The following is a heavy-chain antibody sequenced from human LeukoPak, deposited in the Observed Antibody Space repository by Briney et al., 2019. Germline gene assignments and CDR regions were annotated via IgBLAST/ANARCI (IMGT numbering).Heavy chain of an antibody. V-gene: IGHV1-2*02. CDR1: GYTFTGCY. J-gene: IGHJ6*04. CDR2: INPNSGGT. CDR3: ARDYGSGIFADYYSYGMDV. Sequence: GASVKVSCKASGYTFTGCYMHWVRQAPGQGLEWMGWINPNSGGTNYAQSFQDRVTMTRDTSISTVYMELSRLKSDDTAVYYCARDYGSGIFADYYSYGMDVGGKGPTVTASS. D-gene: IGHD3-10*01.